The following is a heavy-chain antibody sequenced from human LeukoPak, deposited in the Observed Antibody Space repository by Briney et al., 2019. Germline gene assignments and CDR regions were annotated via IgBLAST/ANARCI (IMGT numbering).Heavy chain of an antibody. CDR3: ARLYSSGWYDYFDY. V-gene: IGHV4-59*08. CDR1: GGSISSNY. D-gene: IGHD6-19*01. Sequence: SETLSLTCTVSGGSISSNYWSWIRQSPGKGLEWIGYIYNSGSTNYNPSLKSRVTISADTSKNQFSLKLSFVTAADTAVYYCARLYSSGWYDYFDYWGQGTLVTVSS. J-gene: IGHJ4*02. CDR2: IYNSGST.